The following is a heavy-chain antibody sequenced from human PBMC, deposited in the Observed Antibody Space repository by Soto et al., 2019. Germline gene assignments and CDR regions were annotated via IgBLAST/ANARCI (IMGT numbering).Heavy chain of an antibody. J-gene: IGHJ3*02. D-gene: IGHD2-2*02. V-gene: IGHV3-53*01. CDR1: GFTVSSNY. CDR3: ARDRRYCSSTSCYKDDAFDI. CDR2: IYIGGST. Sequence: GGFLRLSCAASGFTVSSNYMSWVRQAPGKGLEWVSVIYIGGSTYYADSVKGRFTISRDNSKNTLYLQMNSLRAEDTAVYYCARDRRYCSSTSCYKDDAFDIWGQGTTVTVSS.